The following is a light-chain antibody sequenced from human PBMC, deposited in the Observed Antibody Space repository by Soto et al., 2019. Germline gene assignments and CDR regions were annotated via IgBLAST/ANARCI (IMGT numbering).Light chain of an antibody. Sequence: QSVLTQPASVSGSPEQSITISCTGTSGDIGTYNYVSWYQQHPGKAPKFMIYDVTKRPSGVPDRLSGSKSGNTASLTISGLQAEDEADYYCCSYAGSYTYVFGTGTKVTVL. V-gene: IGLV2-11*01. CDR3: CSYAGSYTYV. CDR2: DVT. CDR1: SGDIGTYNY. J-gene: IGLJ1*01.